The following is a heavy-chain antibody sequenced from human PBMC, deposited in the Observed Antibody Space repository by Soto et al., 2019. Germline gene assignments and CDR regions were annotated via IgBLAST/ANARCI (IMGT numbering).Heavy chain of an antibody. CDR3: TTGTYYYDSSGYYRRDYFDY. J-gene: IGHJ4*02. CDR1: GFTFSNAW. D-gene: IGHD3-22*01. CDR2: IKSKTDGGTT. V-gene: IGHV3-15*01. Sequence: GGSLRLSCAASGFTFSNAWMSWVRQAPGKGLEWVGRIKSKTDGGTTDYAAPVKGRFTISRDDSKNTLYLQMNSLKTEDTAVYYCTTGTYYYDSSGYYRRDYFDYWGQGTLVTVSS.